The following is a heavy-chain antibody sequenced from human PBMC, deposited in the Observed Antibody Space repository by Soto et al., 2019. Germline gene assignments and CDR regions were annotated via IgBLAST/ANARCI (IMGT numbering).Heavy chain of an antibody. CDR1: GFTFSSYW. D-gene: IGHD3-22*01. V-gene: IGHV3-7*05. CDR3: ARAGYYDSSGYYAFDAFDI. CDR2: IKQDGSEK. Sequence: GGSLRLSCAASGFTFSSYWMSWVRQAPGKGLEWVANIKQDGSEKYYVDSVKGRFTISRDNAKNSLYLQMNSLRAEDTAVYYCARAGYYDSSGYYAFDAFDIWGQGTMVTVSS. J-gene: IGHJ3*02.